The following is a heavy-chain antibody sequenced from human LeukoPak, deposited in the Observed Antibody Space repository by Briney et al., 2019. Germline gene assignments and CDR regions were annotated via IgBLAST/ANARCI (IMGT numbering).Heavy chain of an antibody. D-gene: IGHD2-15*01. V-gene: IGHV3-11*01. Sequence: PGGSLRLSCAASGLTFSDYYMSWIRQAPGKGLEWVSYISSSGSTIYYADSVKGRFTISRDNAKNSLYLQMNSLRAEDTAVYYCARDHEVVVAATKKFDPWGQGTLVTVSS. CDR2: ISSSGSTI. CDR1: GLTFSDYY. J-gene: IGHJ5*02. CDR3: ARDHEVVVAATKKFDP.